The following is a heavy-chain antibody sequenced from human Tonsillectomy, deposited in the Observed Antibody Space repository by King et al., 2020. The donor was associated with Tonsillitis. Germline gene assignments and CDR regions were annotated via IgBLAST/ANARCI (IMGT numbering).Heavy chain of an antibody. Sequence: VQLVESGGGLVQPGRSLTLSCAASEFLFDDYAMHWVRQAPGKGLEWVSGISWNSGSIGYADSVKGRFTISRDNAKNSVYLQMNSLRTEDTAFYYCVKDQEGLPLLWWGAFESWGQGTLVAVSS. CDR3: VKDQEGLPLLWWGAFES. V-gene: IGHV3-9*01. D-gene: IGHD3-10*01. CDR2: ISWNSGSI. CDR1: EFLFDDYA. J-gene: IGHJ4*02.